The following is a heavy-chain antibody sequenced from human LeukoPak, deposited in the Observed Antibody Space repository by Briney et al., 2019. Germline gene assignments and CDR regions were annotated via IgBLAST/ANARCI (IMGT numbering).Heavy chain of an antibody. J-gene: IGHJ3*01. CDR2: ISGGGGST. CDR1: GFTFSNYV. Sequence: GGSPRLSCAASGFTFSNYVMTWVRQAPGKGLEWVSGISGGGGSTYYADSVKGRITISRDSSKSTLYLQMNSLRAEDTALYYCASSYDFWSAYDFWGQGTMVTVSS. D-gene: IGHD3-3*01. V-gene: IGHV3-23*01. CDR3: ASSYDFWSAYDF.